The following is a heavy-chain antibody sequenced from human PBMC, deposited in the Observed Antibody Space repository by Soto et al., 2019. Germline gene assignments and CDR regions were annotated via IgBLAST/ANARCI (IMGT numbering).Heavy chain of an antibody. V-gene: IGHV3-30*18. D-gene: IGHD5-18*01. J-gene: IGHJ4*02. Sequence: QVQLVESGGGVVQPGRSLRLSCAASGFTFSSYGMHWVRQAPGKGLEWVAVISYDGSNKYYADSVKGRFTISRDNSKNTLYLQMNGLRAEDTAVYYCAKGWIQLWSYFDYWGQGTLVTVSS. CDR3: AKGWIQLWSYFDY. CDR1: GFTFSSYG. CDR2: ISYDGSNK.